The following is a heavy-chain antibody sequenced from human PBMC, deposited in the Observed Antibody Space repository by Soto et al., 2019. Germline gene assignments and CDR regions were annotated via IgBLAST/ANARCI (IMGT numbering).Heavy chain of an antibody. J-gene: IGHJ4*02. CDR2: IYDSGSP. V-gene: IGHV4-59*01. CDR3: ARGVGSSPPRY. CDR1: GGSISVYY. Sequence: SETLSLTCTISGGSISVYYWSWIRQPPGQALGWIGYIYDSGSPYYNPSLRSRVTIAADTSKNQISLRLTSATAADTAVYYCARGVGSSPPRYWGRGTLVTVSS. D-gene: IGHD1-26*01.